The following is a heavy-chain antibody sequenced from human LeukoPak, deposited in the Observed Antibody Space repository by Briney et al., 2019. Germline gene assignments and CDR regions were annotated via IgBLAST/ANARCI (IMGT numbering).Heavy chain of an antibody. J-gene: IGHJ4*02. Sequence: SGGALRLSCAASGFTFSSYGMHWVRQAPGKGLEWVAVIWYGGSNKYYADSVKGRFTISRDNSKNTLYLQMNSLRAEDTAVYYCARDKLTYDSSGYYQYWGQGTLVTVSS. CDR2: IWYGGSNK. V-gene: IGHV3-33*01. CDR3: ARDKLTYDSSGYYQY. D-gene: IGHD3-22*01. CDR1: GFTFSSYG.